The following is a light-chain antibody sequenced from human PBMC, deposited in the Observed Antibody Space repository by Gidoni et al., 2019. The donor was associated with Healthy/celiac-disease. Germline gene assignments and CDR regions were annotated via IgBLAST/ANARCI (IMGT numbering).Light chain of an antibody. CDR2: AAS. CDR1: QSISSY. CDR3: QPSYSTPRT. V-gene: IGKV1-39*01. J-gene: IGKJ1*01. Sequence: IQMTQSPSSLSASVGDRVTITCRASQSISSYLNWYQQKPGKAPKLLIYAASSLQSGVPSRFSGSGSGTDFTLTISSLQPEDFETYYCQPSYSTPRTFGQGTKVEIK.